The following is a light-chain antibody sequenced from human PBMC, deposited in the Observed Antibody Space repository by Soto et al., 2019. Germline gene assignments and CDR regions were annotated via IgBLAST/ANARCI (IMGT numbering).Light chain of an antibody. CDR3: QQRSNSPIT. V-gene: IGKV3-11*01. Sequence: EIVLTQSPATLSLSPGERATLSCMASQSVSSYLAWYQQKPGQAPRLLIYDAYNRATGLPARFSGGGSVTDFALTISTLKPEDLSVYYCQQRSNSPITLRQGTRLEIK. CDR2: DAY. CDR1: QSVSSY. J-gene: IGKJ5*01.